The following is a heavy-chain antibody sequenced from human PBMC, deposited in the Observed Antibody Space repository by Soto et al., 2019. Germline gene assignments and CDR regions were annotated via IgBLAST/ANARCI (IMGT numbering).Heavy chain of an antibody. V-gene: IGHV3-30*18. CDR3: AKDRGWLAERYYYGMDV. CDR2: ISYDGSNK. J-gene: IGHJ6*02. Sequence: GSLRLSCAASGFTFSSYGMHWVRQAPGKGLEWVAVISYDGSNKYYADSVKGRFTISRDNSKNTLYLQMNSLRAEDTAVYYCAKDRGWLAERYYYGMDVWGQGTTVTVS. D-gene: IGHD6-19*01. CDR1: GFTFSSYG.